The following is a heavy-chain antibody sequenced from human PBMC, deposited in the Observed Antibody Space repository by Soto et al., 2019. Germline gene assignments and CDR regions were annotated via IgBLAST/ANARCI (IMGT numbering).Heavy chain of an antibody. D-gene: IGHD3-9*01. CDR3: VRDGETNYDILTGYYLD. J-gene: IGHJ4*02. V-gene: IGHV1-69*01. Sequence: QVQLVQSGAEVKKPGSSVKVSCKASGGTFSSYAISWVRQAPGQGLEWMGGIIPIFGTANYAQKFQGRVTITADESTSTAYMEPSSLRSEDTAVYYCVRDGETNYDILTGYYLDWGQGTLVTVSS. CDR1: GGTFSSYA. CDR2: IIPIFGTA.